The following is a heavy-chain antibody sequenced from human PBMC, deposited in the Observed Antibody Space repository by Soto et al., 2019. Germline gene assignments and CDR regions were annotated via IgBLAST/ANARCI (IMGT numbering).Heavy chain of an antibody. V-gene: IGHV1-2*02. CDR1: GYIFTVYY. CDR3: ARQGSGSNWLDP. J-gene: IGHJ5*02. Sequence: QVQLVQSGAEVKKPGASVKVSCRASGYIFTVYYMHWVRQAPGQGLEWMGWINPNSGGTNYAQKLQGRVTMTRDTSIRTAYKELSRLRSDDTAGYYCARQGSGSNWLDPWGQGTLVTVSS. D-gene: IGHD3-10*01. CDR2: INPNSGGT.